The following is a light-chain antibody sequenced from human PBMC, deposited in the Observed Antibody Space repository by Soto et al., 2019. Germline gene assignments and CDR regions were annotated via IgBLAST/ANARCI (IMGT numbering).Light chain of an antibody. Sequence: QSVLTQPPSVSGAPGQRVTISCTGSSSNIGAGYDVHWYQQLPGTAPKLLIYANLNRPSGVPDRFSGSKSGTSASLAITGLQAEDEGDYYCQSYDNILSASVFGGGTKAHRP. V-gene: IGLV1-40*01. CDR2: ANL. CDR1: SSNIGAGYD. J-gene: IGLJ3*02. CDR3: QSYDNILSASV.